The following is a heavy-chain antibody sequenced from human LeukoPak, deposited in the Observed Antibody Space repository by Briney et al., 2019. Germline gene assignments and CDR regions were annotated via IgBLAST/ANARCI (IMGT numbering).Heavy chain of an antibody. Sequence: GGSLRLSCAASGFTFDDYGMSWVRQAPGKGLEWVSYISSSGSSIYYADSVKGRFTISRDNAKNSLFLQMNSLRAEDTAVYYCARVGVVAGTRIGCDYWGQGTLVTVSS. D-gene: IGHD6-19*01. CDR3: ARVGVVAGTRIGCDY. J-gene: IGHJ4*02. CDR2: ISSSGSSI. V-gene: IGHV3-48*03. CDR1: GFTFDDYG.